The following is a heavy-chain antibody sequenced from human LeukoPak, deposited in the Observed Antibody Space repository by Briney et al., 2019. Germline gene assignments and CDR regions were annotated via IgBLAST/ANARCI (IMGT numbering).Heavy chain of an antibody. D-gene: IGHD6-6*01. Sequence: SVKVSCKASGYTFTSYAISLVRQAPGQGLEWMGWINPNSGGTNYAQKFQGRVTMTRDTSISTAYMELSRLRSDDTAVYYCTNGAARLDYWGQGTLVTVSS. CDR2: INPNSGGT. CDR3: TNGAARLDY. J-gene: IGHJ4*02. CDR1: GYTFTSYA. V-gene: IGHV1-2*02.